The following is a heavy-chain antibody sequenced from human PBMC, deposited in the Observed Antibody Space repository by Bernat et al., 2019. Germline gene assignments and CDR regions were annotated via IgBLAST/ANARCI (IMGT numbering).Heavy chain of an antibody. Sequence: QVQLQQWGAGLLKPSETLSLTCAVYGGSFSGYYWSWIRQPPGKGLEWIGEINHSGSTNYNPPLMSRVTISVDTSKNQFSLKLSSVTAADTAVYYCARSKTPYCYYYMDGWGKGTTVTVSS. CDR3: ARSKTPYCYYYMDG. CDR2: INHSGST. J-gene: IGHJ6*03. CDR1: GGSFSGYY. V-gene: IGHV4-34*01.